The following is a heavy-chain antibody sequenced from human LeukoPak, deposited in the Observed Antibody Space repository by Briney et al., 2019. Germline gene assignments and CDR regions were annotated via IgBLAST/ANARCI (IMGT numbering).Heavy chain of an antibody. J-gene: IGHJ3*02. CDR2: IYHSGST. V-gene: IGHV4-38-2*01. CDR3: AKRPDAFDI. CDR1: GYSISSGYY. Sequence: SETLSLTCAVSGYSISSGYYWGWIRPPPGKGLEWIGSIYHSGSTYYNPSLKSRVTISVDTSKNQFSLKLSSVTAADTAVYYCAKRPDAFDIWGQGTMVTVSS.